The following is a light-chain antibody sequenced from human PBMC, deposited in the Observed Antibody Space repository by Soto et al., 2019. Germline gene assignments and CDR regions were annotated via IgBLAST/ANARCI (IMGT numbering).Light chain of an antibody. CDR1: SSNIGAGYD. CDR3: QSYDSSLSAHP. Sequence: QSVLTQPPSVSGAPGQRVTISCTGSSSNIGAGYDVHWYQQLPGTAPKLLIFGNSNRPSGVPDRFSGSKSGTSASLAITGLQAEDEADYYCQSYDSSLSAHPFGGGTKLTVL. CDR2: GNS. V-gene: IGLV1-40*01. J-gene: IGLJ2*01.